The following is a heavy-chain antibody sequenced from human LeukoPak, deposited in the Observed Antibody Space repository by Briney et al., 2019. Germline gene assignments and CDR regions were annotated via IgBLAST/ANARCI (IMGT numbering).Heavy chain of an antibody. V-gene: IGHV1-18*01. D-gene: IGHD3-22*01. Sequence: ASVNVSCKASGYTFTSYGISWVRQAPGQGLEWMGWISAYNGNTNYAQKLQGRVTMTTDTSTSTAYMELRSLRSDDTAVYYCARDLGYYDSSGYYLEYFQHWGQGTLVTVSS. CDR2: ISAYNGNT. CDR1: GYTFTSYG. CDR3: ARDLGYYDSSGYYLEYFQH. J-gene: IGHJ1*01.